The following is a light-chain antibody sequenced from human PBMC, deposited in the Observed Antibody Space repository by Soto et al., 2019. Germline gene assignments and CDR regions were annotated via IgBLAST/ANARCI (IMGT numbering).Light chain of an antibody. V-gene: IGKV3-15*01. CDR1: QTVSSN. CDR3: HQYNKWPYT. CDR2: GAS. J-gene: IGKJ2*01. Sequence: EIVMTQSPATLSVSPGERVALSCRASQTVSSNFAWYQQKPGQAPRLVIYGASTRATGIPARFSGSGSGTDFTLTISSLHSEDFALDYCHQYNKWPYTFGQGTKLEIK.